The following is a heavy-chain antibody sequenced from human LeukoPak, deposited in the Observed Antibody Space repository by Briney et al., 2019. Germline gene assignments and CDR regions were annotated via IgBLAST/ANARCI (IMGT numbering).Heavy chain of an antibody. D-gene: IGHD5-24*01. Sequence: SETLSLTCAVSGVSVSNFYWSWIRQPAGKGLEWVGRIYTNGRTKYNPSLNSRVSLSVDTSENQLSLRLASVTAADTAVFYCVRDKRGWLQEKNYYYYVDVWGKGTTVTVSS. V-gene: IGHV4-4*07. CDR3: VRDKRGWLQEKNYYYYVDV. CDR2: IYTNGRT. CDR1: GVSVSNFY. J-gene: IGHJ6*03.